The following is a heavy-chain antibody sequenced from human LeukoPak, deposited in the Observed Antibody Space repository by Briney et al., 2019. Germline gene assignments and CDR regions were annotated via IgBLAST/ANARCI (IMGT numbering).Heavy chain of an antibody. D-gene: IGHD3-9*01. J-gene: IGHJ4*02. V-gene: IGHV3-48*04. Sequence: GGSLRLSCAASGFTFSTYNMNWVRQAPGKGLEWVSFISSSSSTIDYADSVKGRFSISRDNAKNSLYLQMNSLRVEDTAVYYCARGGTGYYHYWGQGTLVTVSS. CDR3: ARGGTGYYHY. CDR2: ISSSSSTI. CDR1: GFTFSTYN.